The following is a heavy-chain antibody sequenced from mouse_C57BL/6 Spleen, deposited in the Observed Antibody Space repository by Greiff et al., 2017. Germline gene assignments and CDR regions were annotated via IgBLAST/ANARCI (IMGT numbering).Heavy chain of an antibody. CDR3: ARELTGTSDY. CDR1: GYTFTSYW. D-gene: IGHD4-1*01. J-gene: IGHJ2*01. V-gene: IGHV1-64*01. CDR2: IHPTSGST. Sequence: VQLQQPGAELVKPGASVKLSCKASGYTFTSYWMHWVKQRPGQGLEWIGMIHPTSGSTNYNEKFKSKATLTVDKSSSTADMQLSSLTSEDSAVYYCARELTGTSDYWGQGTTLTVSS.